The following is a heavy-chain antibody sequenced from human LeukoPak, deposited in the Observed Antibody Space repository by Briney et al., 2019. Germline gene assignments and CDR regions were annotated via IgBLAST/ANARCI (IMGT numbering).Heavy chain of an antibody. J-gene: IGHJ5*02. CDR3: AMRSGSYYAGWFDP. Sequence: SETLSLTCVVSGGSISSNKWWSWVRQPPGKGLEWIGEIYHSGSTNYNASLKSRVTISVDKSKNQFSLRLNSVTAADTAVYYCAMRSGSYYAGWFDPWGQGTLVTVSS. V-gene: IGHV4-4*02. CDR1: GGSISSNKW. CDR2: IYHSGST. D-gene: IGHD1-26*01.